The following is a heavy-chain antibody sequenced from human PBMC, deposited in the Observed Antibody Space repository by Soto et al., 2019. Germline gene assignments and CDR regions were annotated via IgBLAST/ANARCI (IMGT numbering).Heavy chain of an antibody. CDR3: ARAGDSGSYFQH. Sequence: QVQLVESGGGVVQPGRSLRLSCAASGFTFSSYGMHWVRQAPGKGLEWVAVIWYDGSNKYYADSVKGRFTISRDNSKNTLYLQMNSLRAEDTAVSYGARAGDSGSYFQHWGQGTLFTVSS. CDR2: IWYDGSNK. J-gene: IGHJ1*01. CDR1: GFTFSSYG. V-gene: IGHV3-33*01. D-gene: IGHD1-26*01.